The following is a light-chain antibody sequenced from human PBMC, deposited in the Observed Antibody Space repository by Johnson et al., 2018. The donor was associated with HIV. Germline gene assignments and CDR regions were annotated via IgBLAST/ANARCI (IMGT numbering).Light chain of an antibody. Sequence: QSVLTQPPSVSAAPGQKVTISCSGSTSNIGNNYVSWYQQLPGTAPKLLIYDNTKRPSGIPDRFSGSKYGTSAPLGIPGLPTGDEADYYCGTWHSSLSTGGVFGSGTKVTVL. J-gene: IGLJ1*01. CDR2: DNT. CDR3: GTWHSSLSTGGV. CDR1: TSNIGNNY. V-gene: IGLV1-51*01.